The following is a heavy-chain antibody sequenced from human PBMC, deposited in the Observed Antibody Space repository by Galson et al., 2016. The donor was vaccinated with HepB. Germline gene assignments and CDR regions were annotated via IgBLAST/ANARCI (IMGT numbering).Heavy chain of an antibody. CDR1: GDSASRRNW. CDR3: AKVGCYSNNFDL. V-gene: IGHV4-4*02. CDR2: VYHTGST. D-gene: IGHD3-22*01. Sequence: SETLSLTCAVSGDSASRRNWWTWVRQTPGKGLERLAEVYHTGSTTYNPSLTGRVTLSVDKSKNHLSLRLISVTAADTAVYYCAKVGCYSNNFDLWGQGSLVTVSS. J-gene: IGHJ4*02.